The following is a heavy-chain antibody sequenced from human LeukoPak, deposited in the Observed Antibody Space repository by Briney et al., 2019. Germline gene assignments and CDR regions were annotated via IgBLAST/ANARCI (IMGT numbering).Heavy chain of an antibody. CDR2: INPNSGGT. Sequence: GASVKVSCKASGYTFTGYYIHWARQAPGQGLEWMGWINPNSGGTNYAQKFQGRVTMTRDTSISTAYMELSRLRSDDTAVYYCAKYTAGMYYFDYWGQGTLVTVSS. CDR1: GYTFTGYY. V-gene: IGHV1-2*02. J-gene: IGHJ4*02. CDR3: AKYTAGMYYFDY. D-gene: IGHD6-19*01.